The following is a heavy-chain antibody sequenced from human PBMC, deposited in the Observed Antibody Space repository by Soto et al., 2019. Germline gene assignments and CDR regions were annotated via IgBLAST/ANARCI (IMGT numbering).Heavy chain of an antibody. CDR1: GFTFSSYG. Sequence: GGSLRLSCAASGFTFSSYGMHWVRQAPGKGLEWVAVISYDGSNKYYADSVKGRFTISRDNSKNTLYLQMNSLRAEDTAVYYCAKDRGLGGAYFDDIYGMDVWGQGTTVTVSS. CDR2: ISYDGSNK. CDR3: AKDRGLGGAYFDDIYGMDV. J-gene: IGHJ6*02. D-gene: IGHD3-9*01. V-gene: IGHV3-30*18.